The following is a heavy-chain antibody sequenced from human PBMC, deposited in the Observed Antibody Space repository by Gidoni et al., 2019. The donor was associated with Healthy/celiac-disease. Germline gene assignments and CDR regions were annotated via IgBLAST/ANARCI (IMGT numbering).Heavy chain of an antibody. J-gene: IGHJ4*02. CDR2: INHSGST. CDR1: GGSLRGYY. CDR3: ARGGDCWSGRAPDY. D-gene: IGHD3-3*01. Sequence: QVQLQQSGAGLLNPSEPLSLTCAVHGGSLRGYYLSWFRPLPGKGMEWFGDINHSGSTNSNPARKSRVTITVDTSKNQFSLKLSSVTDADTAVYYCARGGDCWSGRAPDYWGQGTLVTVSS. V-gene: IGHV4-34*01.